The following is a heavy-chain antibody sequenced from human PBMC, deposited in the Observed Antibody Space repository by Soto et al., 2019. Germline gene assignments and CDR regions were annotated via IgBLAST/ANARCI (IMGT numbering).Heavy chain of an antibody. D-gene: IGHD2-15*01. CDR2: ISGSGGST. J-gene: IGHJ4*02. CDR1: EFTFGSHA. V-gene: IGHV3-23*01. CDR3: AKTGGIVVVVAAASD. Sequence: GRSLRHCYAASEFTFGSHAMRWVRQDPGKGLEWVSAISGSGGSTYYADSVKGRFTISRDNSKNTLYLQMNSLRAEDTAVYYCAKTGGIVVVVAAASDWGQGTLVTVSS.